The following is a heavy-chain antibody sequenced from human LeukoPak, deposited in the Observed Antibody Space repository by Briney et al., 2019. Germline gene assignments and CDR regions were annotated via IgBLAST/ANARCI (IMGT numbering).Heavy chain of an antibody. Sequence: GGSLRLSCAASGFTLSDHYMDWVRQAPGKGLEWVGRTRNRANSYTSDYAASVKGRFTISRDDLKSSLYLQMNSLRTGDTAVYYCARSDYDTSKFDLWGRGTLVTVSS. CDR1: GFTLSDHY. CDR2: TRNRANSYTS. D-gene: IGHD3-22*01. J-gene: IGHJ2*01. CDR3: ARSDYDTSKFDL. V-gene: IGHV3-72*01.